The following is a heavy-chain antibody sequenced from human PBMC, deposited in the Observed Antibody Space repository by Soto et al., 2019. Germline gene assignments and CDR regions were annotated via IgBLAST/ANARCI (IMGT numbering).Heavy chain of an antibody. Sequence: GGSLRLSCAVSGLTFRSYALNWVRQAPGKGLEWVSGISGTGDGKDYADFVKGRFTVSRDNFKNTLYLQMNSLRAEDTAVYYCAGLGYSSQDFWGQGTPVPV. CDR3: AGLGYSSQDF. D-gene: IGHD5-18*01. CDR1: GLTFRSYA. J-gene: IGHJ4*02. V-gene: IGHV3-23*01. CDR2: ISGTGDGK.